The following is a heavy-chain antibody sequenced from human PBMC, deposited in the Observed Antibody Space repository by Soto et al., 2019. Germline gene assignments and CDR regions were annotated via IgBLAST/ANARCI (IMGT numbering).Heavy chain of an antibody. D-gene: IGHD6-13*01. CDR2: IWYDGSNK. V-gene: IGHV3-33*01. CDR1: GFTFSSYG. Sequence: PGGSLRLSCAASGFTFSSYGMHWVRQAPGKGLGWVAVIWYDGSNKYYADSVKGRFTISRDNSKNTLYLQMNSLRAEDTAVYYCARCLRPIPAALDAFDIWGQGTMVTVSS. J-gene: IGHJ3*02. CDR3: ARCLRPIPAALDAFDI.